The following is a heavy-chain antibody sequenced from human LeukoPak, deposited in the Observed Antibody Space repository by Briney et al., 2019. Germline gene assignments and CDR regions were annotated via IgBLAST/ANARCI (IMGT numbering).Heavy chain of an antibody. CDR1: EFTFSSYA. CDR3: AKDPPAYYDSSGSLDY. V-gene: IGHV3-23*01. CDR2: ISGSGGST. D-gene: IGHD3-22*01. Sequence: PGGSLRLSCAASEFTFSSYAMSWVRQAPGKGLEWVSAISGSGGSTYYADSVKGRFTISRDNSKNTLYLQMNSLRAEDTAVYYCAKDPPAYYDSSGSLDYWGQGTLVTVSS. J-gene: IGHJ4*02.